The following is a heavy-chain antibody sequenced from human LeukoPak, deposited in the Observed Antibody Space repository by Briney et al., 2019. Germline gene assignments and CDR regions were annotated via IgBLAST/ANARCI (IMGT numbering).Heavy chain of an antibody. V-gene: IGHV1-18*01. Sequence: ASVKVSCKASGYTFTSYGISWVRQAPGQGLEWMGWISAYNGNTNYAQKLPGRVTMTTDTSTSTAHMELRSLRSDDTAVYYCARDPLTGTDWFDPWGQGTLVTVSS. CDR1: GYTFTSYG. D-gene: IGHD7-27*01. J-gene: IGHJ5*02. CDR2: ISAYNGNT. CDR3: ARDPLTGTDWFDP.